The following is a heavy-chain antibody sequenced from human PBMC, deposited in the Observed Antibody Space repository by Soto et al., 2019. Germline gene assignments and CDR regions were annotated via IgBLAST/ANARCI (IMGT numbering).Heavy chain of an antibody. D-gene: IGHD3-22*01. CDR3: ARGHTYDRSGQHLSAYLHY. Sequence: SETLSLTCAVSGGSIGSGVYPWNWIRQPPGKGLEWIGYICRSGSIYYNRSLMSRVTISLDTSKNQFSLMLRSVTAEDTAVYYCARGHTYDRSGQHLSAYLHYWGQGAMVTVYS. CDR2: ICRSGSI. CDR1: GGSIGSGVYP. V-gene: IGHV4-30-2*01. J-gene: IGHJ4*02.